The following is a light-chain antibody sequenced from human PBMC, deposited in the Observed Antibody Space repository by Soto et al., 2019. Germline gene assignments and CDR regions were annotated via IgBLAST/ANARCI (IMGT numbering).Light chain of an antibody. CDR1: SGSIATNY. V-gene: IGLV6-57*04. CDR2: EDS. J-gene: IGLJ3*02. Sequence: NFMLTQPHSVSESPGKTVTISCTPSSGSIATNYVQWYQQRPGSAPTTVIFEDSQRPSGVPDRFSGSIDSSSNSASLTISGLKTEDEADYYCQSFDSNNHGVFGGGTKLTVL. CDR3: QSFDSNNHGV.